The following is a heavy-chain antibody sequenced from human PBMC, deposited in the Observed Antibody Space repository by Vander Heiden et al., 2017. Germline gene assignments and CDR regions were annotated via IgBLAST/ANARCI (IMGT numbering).Heavy chain of an antibody. J-gene: IGHJ6*02. CDR1: ACSISISSHY. D-gene: IGHD3-3*01. CDR3: ARLDLGESITIFGVAKYGMDV. CDR2: IYYSGST. V-gene: IGHV4-39*01. Sequence: QLQLQESVPGLVMPSETLSLPRTVPACSISISSHYWGWIRQPPGKGLGWIGSIYYSGSTYYNPSLKSRVTISVDTSKNQCSLKLSSVTAADTAVYYCARLDLGESITIFGVAKYGMDVWGQGTTVTVSS.